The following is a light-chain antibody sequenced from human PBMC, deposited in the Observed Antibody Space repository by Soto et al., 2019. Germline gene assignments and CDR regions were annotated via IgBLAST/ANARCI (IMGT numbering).Light chain of an antibody. CDR1: SSDVGGYNY. CDR2: DVS. Sequence: QSALTQPASVSGSPGQSITISCTGTSSDVGGYNYVSWYQQHPPKAPKLMIYDVSNRPSGVSDRFSGSKSGNTASLTISGLQAEDEADYYCYSYTTSSTYVFGTGIKLTVL. J-gene: IGLJ1*01. V-gene: IGLV2-14*01. CDR3: YSYTTSSTYV.